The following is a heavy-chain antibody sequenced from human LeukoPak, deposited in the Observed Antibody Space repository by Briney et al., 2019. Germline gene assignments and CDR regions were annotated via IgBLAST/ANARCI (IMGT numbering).Heavy chain of an antibody. CDR1: GFTFSSYA. CDR3: AKDRPAFIREVITSIWAA. CDR2: ISGDGSVK. V-gene: IGHV3-30*18. J-gene: IGHJ6*03. Sequence: GRSLRLSCAASGFTFSSYAMHWVRQAPGKGLEWVATISGDGSVKHYADSVKRRFTISRDNSKNTLYLQLNSLRLEDTAVYYCAKDRPAFIREVITSIWAAGGKGTTV. D-gene: IGHD3-10*01.